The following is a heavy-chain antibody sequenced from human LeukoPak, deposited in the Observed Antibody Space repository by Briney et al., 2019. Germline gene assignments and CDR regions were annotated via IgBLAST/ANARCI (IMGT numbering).Heavy chain of an antibody. CDR2: INHSGST. CDR1: GGSFSGYY. D-gene: IGHD1-14*01. CDR3: ARGPYKYEY. Sequence: SGTLSLTCAVYGGSFSGYYWSWIRQPPGKGLEWIGEINHSGSTNYNPSLKSRVTISVDTSKNQFSLKLSSVTAADTAVYYCARGPYKYEYWGQGILVTVSS. V-gene: IGHV4-34*01. J-gene: IGHJ4*02.